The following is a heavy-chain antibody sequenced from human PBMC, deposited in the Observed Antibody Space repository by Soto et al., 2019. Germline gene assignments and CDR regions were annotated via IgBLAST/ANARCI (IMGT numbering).Heavy chain of an antibody. CDR3: TKGPNWNRYYYGVEA. J-gene: IGHJ6*02. CDR2: VYSSGAT. CDR1: GGSVSSGSYY. D-gene: IGHD1-20*01. Sequence: SETLSLTCTVSGGSVSSGSYYWSWIRQPAGGGLEWIGRVYSSGATSYNPSLNGRVTMSVDTSRNQFSLRLSSVTAADTAIYYCTKGPNWNRYYYGVEAWGQGTAVTVSS. V-gene: IGHV4-61*10.